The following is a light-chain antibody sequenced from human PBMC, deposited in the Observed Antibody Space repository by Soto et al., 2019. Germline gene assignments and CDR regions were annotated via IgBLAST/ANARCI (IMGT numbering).Light chain of an antibody. Sequence: EIVLTQSPGTLSLSPGERATLSCRASQSVSSSYLAWYQQNPGQAPRLLIYGASSRDTGIPDRFSGSGSGTDFTLTISRLEPEDFAVYYCQQYTSSPLTFGGGTKVEIK. CDR1: QSVSSSY. J-gene: IGKJ4*01. CDR3: QQYTSSPLT. V-gene: IGKV3-20*01. CDR2: GAS.